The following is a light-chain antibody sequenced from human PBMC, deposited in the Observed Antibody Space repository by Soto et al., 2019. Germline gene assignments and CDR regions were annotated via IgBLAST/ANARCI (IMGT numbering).Light chain of an antibody. V-gene: IGKV3-20*01. CDR1: QSVSSSY. CDR2: GAS. CDR3: QQYGSSPVT. Sequence: EIVLTQSPGTLSLSPGERATLSCRASQSVSSSYLAWYQQKPVQAPRLLIYGASSRATGIPDRFSGCGSGTDFTITISRLEPEDLAVYYCQQYGSSPVTFGQGTKVEIK. J-gene: IGKJ1*01.